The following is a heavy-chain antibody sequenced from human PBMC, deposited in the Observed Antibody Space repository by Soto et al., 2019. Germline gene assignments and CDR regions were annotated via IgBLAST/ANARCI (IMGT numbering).Heavy chain of an antibody. CDR1: GYTFTSYG. D-gene: IGHD3-22*01. V-gene: IGHV1-18*04. CDR3: ARGISGYVWFNEF. J-gene: IGHJ4*02. Sequence: GASVKVSCKASGYTFTSYGISWVRQAPGQGLEWMGWISGYNGDTNYAQKFQGRVTMTTDTSTRTAYMGLRSLRSDDTAVYYCARGISGYVWFNEFWGQGTLVTVSS. CDR2: ISGYNGDT.